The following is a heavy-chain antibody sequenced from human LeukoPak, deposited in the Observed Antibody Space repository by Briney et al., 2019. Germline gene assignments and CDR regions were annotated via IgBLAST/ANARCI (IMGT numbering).Heavy chain of an antibody. CDR3: ARSYSSGWPDY. CDR1: GGSISSYY. Sequence: SETLSLTCTVSGGSISSYYWSWIRQPPGKGLEWIGYIYYSGSINYNPSLKSRVTISVDTSKNQFSLKLSSVTAADTAVYYCARSYSSGWPDYWGQGTLVTVSS. V-gene: IGHV4-59*08. J-gene: IGHJ4*02. D-gene: IGHD6-19*01. CDR2: IYYSGSI.